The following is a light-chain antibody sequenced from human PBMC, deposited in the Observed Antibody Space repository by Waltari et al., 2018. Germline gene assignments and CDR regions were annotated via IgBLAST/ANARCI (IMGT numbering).Light chain of an antibody. CDR1: QDISSW. CDR3: QQAYSSPLT. Sequence: DIQMTQSPSSVSASVGDRVTISCRASQDISSWLAWYQQKPGKAPKLLIYGTSNLQDGVPSRFSGSGSGTDFTLTISNLQPEDFATYYCQQAYSSPLTFGGGTKVDIK. V-gene: IGKV1-12*01. J-gene: IGKJ4*01. CDR2: GTS.